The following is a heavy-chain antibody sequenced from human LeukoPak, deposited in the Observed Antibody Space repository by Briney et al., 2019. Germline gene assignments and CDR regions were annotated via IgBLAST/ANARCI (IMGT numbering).Heavy chain of an antibody. CDR2: ISSSSSTI. Sequence: GGSLRLSCAASEFTFSSYSMNWVRQAPGKGLEWVSYISSSSSTIYYADSVKGRFTISRDNAKNSLCLQMNSLRDEDTAAYYCARDWDYYDSSGYQPDYWGQGTLVTVSS. D-gene: IGHD3-22*01. V-gene: IGHV3-48*02. CDR3: ARDWDYYDSSGYQPDY. J-gene: IGHJ4*02. CDR1: EFTFSSYS.